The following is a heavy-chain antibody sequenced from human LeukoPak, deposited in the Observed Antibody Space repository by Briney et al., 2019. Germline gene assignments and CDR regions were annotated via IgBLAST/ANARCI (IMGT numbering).Heavy chain of an antibody. V-gene: IGHV3-33*01. CDR2: IWYDGSNK. D-gene: IGHD6-19*01. CDR1: GFTFSSYG. J-gene: IGHJ4*02. Sequence: GSLRLSCAASGFTFSSYGMHWVRQAPGKGLEWVAVIWYDGSNKYYADSVKGRFTISRDNSKNTLYLQMNSLRAEDTAVYYCARKGRNSSGWCFDYWGQGTLVTVSS. CDR3: ARKGRNSSGWCFDY.